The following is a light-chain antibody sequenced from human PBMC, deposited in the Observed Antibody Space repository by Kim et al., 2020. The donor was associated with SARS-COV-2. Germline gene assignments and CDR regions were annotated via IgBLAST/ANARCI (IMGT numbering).Light chain of an antibody. CDR2: YDS. CDR1: NSGSES. Sequence: PGKTARISCGRKNSGSESVHWYQQKPGQAPVLVIYYDSDRPSGIPERFSGSNSGNTATLTISRVEAGDEADYYCQVWDSSSDHNYVFGTGTKVTVL. CDR3: QVWDSSSDHNYV. J-gene: IGLJ1*01. V-gene: IGLV3-21*04.